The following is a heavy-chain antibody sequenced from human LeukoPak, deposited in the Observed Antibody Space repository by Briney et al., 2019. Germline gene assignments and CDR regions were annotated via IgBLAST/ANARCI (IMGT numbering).Heavy chain of an antibody. CDR1: GFTFTNHW. CDR3: ARDSYRALDY. CDR2: INQDGSEK. J-gene: IGHJ4*02. V-gene: IGHV3-7*01. D-gene: IGHD1-14*01. Sequence: TGGSLRLSCAASGFTFTNHWMSWVRQAPGKGLEWVAHINQDGSEKYYVDSVKGRVTISRDNAKNPLYLHMNSLRADDTAVYYCARDSYRALDYWGQGTLVTVSS.